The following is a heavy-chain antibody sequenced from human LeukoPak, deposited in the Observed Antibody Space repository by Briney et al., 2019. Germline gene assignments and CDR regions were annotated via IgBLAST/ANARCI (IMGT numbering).Heavy chain of an antibody. D-gene: IGHD5-24*01. V-gene: IGHV3-30*03. J-gene: IGHJ4*02. Sequence: PGGSLRLSCAASGFDFSRFVIHWVRQAPGKGLEWVAVISPDGSQKEYSDSVKGRFTVSRGNSKNTVYLQMHSLSAEDSSRYYCARGNLYTAATIENYWGQGALVTVSS. CDR1: GFDFSRFV. CDR3: ARGNLYTAATIENY. CDR2: ISPDGSQK.